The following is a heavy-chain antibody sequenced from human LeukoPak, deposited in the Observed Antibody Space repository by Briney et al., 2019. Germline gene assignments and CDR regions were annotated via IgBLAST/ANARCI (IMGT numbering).Heavy chain of an antibody. CDR1: GFTFSNAW. CDR2: IKSKTDGGTT. J-gene: IGHJ6*03. CDR3: ALPFGSGYYMDV. D-gene: IGHD3-16*01. Sequence: GGSLRLSCAASGFTFSNAWMSWVRQAPGKGLEWVGRIKSKTDGGTTDYAAPVKGRFTISRDDSKNTLYLQMDSLRAEDTAVYYCALPFGSGYYMDVWGKGTTVTVSS. V-gene: IGHV3-15*01.